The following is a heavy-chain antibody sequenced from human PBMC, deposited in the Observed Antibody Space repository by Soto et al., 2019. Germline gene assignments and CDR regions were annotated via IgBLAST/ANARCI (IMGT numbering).Heavy chain of an antibody. Sequence: GASVKVSCKASGYTFTAYYMHWLRQAPGQGLEWMGWINPNSGGTKYAQKFQGRVTMTNDTSISTAYMELSRLGSDDTAVYYCARADFDGSANYYAGLFDPWGQVPLVTFSS. D-gene: IGHD3-22*01. J-gene: IGHJ5*02. CDR1: GYTFTAYY. CDR2: INPNSGGT. V-gene: IGHV1-2*02. CDR3: ARADFDGSANYYAGLFDP.